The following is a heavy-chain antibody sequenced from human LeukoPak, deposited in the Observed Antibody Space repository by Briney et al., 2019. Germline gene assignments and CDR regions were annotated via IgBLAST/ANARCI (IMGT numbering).Heavy chain of an antibody. CDR1: GGSISSGGYY. D-gene: IGHD1-7*01. CDR3: ARQSYSGTKYFDL. CDR2: IYHSGST. Sequence: PSQTLSLTCTVSGGSISSGGYYWSWIRQPPGKGLEWIGYIYHSGSTYYNPSLKSRVTISVDRSKNQFSLKLSSVTAADTAVYYCARQSYSGTKYFDLWGRGTLVTVSS. J-gene: IGHJ2*01. V-gene: IGHV4-30-2*01.